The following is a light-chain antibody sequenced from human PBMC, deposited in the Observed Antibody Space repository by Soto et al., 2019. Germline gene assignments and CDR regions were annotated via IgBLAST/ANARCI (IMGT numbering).Light chain of an antibody. Sequence: EIVMTQSPATLSVSPGERVTLSCRASQSISSNLAWYQQKPGQAPSLLMYGTSTRATGNPARFSGSGSGTEFTLTISSMKSEDFAVYYCQQYNTWSSITFGQGTRLEIK. CDR1: QSISSN. V-gene: IGKV3-15*01. J-gene: IGKJ5*01. CDR2: GTS. CDR3: QQYNTWSSIT.